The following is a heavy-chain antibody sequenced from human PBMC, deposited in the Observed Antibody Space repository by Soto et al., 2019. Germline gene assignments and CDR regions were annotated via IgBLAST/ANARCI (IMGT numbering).Heavy chain of an antibody. D-gene: IGHD6-13*01. CDR2: IFYSGST. CDR1: GDSVSSSYYY. Sequence: PSETLSLTCTVSGDSVSSSYYYWGWIRQPPGKGLEWIGSIFYSGSTYYNPSLKSRVTISVDTSKNQFSLKLSSVTAEDTAVFYCARRGSSRKIYPYGMEVWGPGTTVTVSS. CDR3: ARRGSSRKIYPYGMEV. J-gene: IGHJ6*02. V-gene: IGHV4-39*01.